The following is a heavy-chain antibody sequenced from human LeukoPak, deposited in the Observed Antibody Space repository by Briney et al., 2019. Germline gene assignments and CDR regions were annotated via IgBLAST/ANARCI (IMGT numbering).Heavy chain of an antibody. J-gene: IGHJ4*02. CDR3: ARRAYCSGGTCYSDY. V-gene: IGHV4-39*01. CDR1: GGSISSSSYY. Sequence: KPSETLSLTCTVSGGSISSSSYYWGWIRQPPGKGLEWIGSIYYSGRTYYNPSLKSRVTISVDTSKNQFSLKLSSVTAADTAVYYCARRAYCSGGTCYSDYWGQGTLVTVSS. D-gene: IGHD2-15*01. CDR2: IYYSGRT.